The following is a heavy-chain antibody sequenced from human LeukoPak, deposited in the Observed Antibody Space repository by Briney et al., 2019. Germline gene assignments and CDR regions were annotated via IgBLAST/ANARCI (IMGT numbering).Heavy chain of an antibody. V-gene: IGHV4-59*01. D-gene: IGHD3-16*01. CDR2: IFYSGSA. Sequence: SETLSLTCTVSGGSISSYYWSWVRQPPGKGLEWIGYIFYSGSANYNPSLKSRVTLSVDTSKNQFPLKLSSVTAADTAVYYCARDRQGADYWGKGTLVTVSS. CDR1: GGSISSYY. J-gene: IGHJ4*02. CDR3: ARDRQGADY.